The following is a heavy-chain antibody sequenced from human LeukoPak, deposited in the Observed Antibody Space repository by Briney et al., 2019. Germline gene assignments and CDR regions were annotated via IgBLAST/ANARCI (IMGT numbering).Heavy chain of an antibody. Sequence: GGSLRLSCEFSGIIFSTYAMNWVRQAPGKGLEWISYISGSSSGSTSITQYADSVKGRFTISRDNAKNSLHLQTDSLSAEDTAVYYCARDFWSGYYTEDWGQGALVIVSS. V-gene: IGHV3-48*04. D-gene: IGHD3-3*01. CDR3: ARDFWSGYYTED. CDR1: GIIFSTYA. J-gene: IGHJ4*02. CDR2: ISGSSSGSTSIT.